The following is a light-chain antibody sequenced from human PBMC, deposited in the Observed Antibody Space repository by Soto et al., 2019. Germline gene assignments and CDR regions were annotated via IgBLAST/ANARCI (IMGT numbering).Light chain of an antibody. V-gene: IGLV2-14*01. Sequence: QSVLTQPASVSGSLGQSITISCTGSSSDIGGYNYVTWYQQHPGKAPKLLIHEVTNRPSGISDRFSASKSGNTASLTISGLQAEDEADYYCQSFDKYLSAVVFGGGTKVTVL. CDR2: EVT. CDR1: SSDIGGYNY. CDR3: QSFDKYLSAVV. J-gene: IGLJ2*01.